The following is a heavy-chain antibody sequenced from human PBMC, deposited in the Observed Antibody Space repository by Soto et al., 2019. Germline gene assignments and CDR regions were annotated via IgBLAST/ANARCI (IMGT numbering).Heavy chain of an antibody. CDR3: ARTYDDSGPNSGGYGFDI. V-gene: IGHV4-59*01. J-gene: IGHJ3*02. CDR2: IYYSGST. D-gene: IGHD3-22*01. Sequence: SETLSLTCTVSGGSISSYYWSWIRQPPGKGLEWIGYIYYSGSTNYYPSLKSRVTISVDTSKNQFSLKLSSVTAADTAVYYCARTYDDSGPNSGGYGFDIWGPGTMVTVSS. CDR1: GGSISSYY.